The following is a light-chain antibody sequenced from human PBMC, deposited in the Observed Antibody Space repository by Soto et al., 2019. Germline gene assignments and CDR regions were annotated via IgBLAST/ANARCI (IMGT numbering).Light chain of an antibody. V-gene: IGKV3-20*01. J-gene: IGKJ3*01. CDR3: QQYGSSLFT. CDR2: GAS. CDR1: QSVSSSY. Sequence: EIVLTQSPGALSLSPGERATLSCRASQSVSSSYLAWYQQKPGQAPRLLIYGASSRATGIPARFSRSGSGRDFTLTISRLETEGFAVYYCQQYGSSLFTFGPGTKVYIK.